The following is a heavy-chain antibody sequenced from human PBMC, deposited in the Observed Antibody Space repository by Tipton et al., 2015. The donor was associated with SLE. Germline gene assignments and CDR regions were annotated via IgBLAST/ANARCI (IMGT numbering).Heavy chain of an antibody. CDR2: ISSSSSTI. CDR1: GFTFSSYE. V-gene: IGHV3-48*03. J-gene: IGHJ4*02. D-gene: IGHD6-19*01. CDR3: ARDDYSSGWYASRDY. Sequence: GSLRLSCAASGFTFSSYEMNWVRQAPGKGLEWVSYISSSSSTIYYADSVKGRFTISRDNAKNSLYLQMNSLRAEDTAVYYCARDDYSSGWYASRDYWGQGTLVTVSS.